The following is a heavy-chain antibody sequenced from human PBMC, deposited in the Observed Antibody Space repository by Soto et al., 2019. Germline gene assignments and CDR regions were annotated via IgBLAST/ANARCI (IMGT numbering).Heavy chain of an antibody. Sequence: ASVKVSCKASGYTFTSYAMHWVRQAPGQRFEWMGWINAGNGNTKYSQKFQGRVTITRDTSASTAHMELSSLRSEDTAVYYCAGDLYSSGCYYYYYGMDVWGQGTTVTVS. CDR1: GYTFTSYA. D-gene: IGHD6-19*01. CDR2: INAGNGNT. CDR3: AGDLYSSGCYYYYYGMDV. J-gene: IGHJ6*02. V-gene: IGHV1-3*01.